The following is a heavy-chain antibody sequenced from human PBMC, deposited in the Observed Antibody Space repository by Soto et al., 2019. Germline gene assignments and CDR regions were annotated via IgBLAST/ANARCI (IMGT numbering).Heavy chain of an antibody. CDR2: IYPGDSDT. Sequence: GESLKLSYTGSGDNFTRYWIGWVRQMPGKGLEWMGIIYPGDSDTRYSPSFQGQVTISADKSISTAYLQWSSLKASDTAMYYCAGGGVRGVITRTRDYYGMDVWGQGTTVTVSS. CDR1: GDNFTRYW. V-gene: IGHV5-51*01. J-gene: IGHJ6*02. CDR3: AGGGVRGVITRTRDYYGMDV. D-gene: IGHD3-10*01.